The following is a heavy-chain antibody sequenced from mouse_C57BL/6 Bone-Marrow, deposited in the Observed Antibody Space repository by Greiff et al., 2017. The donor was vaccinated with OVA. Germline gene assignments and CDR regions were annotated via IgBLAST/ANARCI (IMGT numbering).Heavy chain of an antibody. Sequence: QVQLQQPGAELVMPGASVKLSCKASGYTFTSYWMHWVKQRPGQGLEWIGEIDPSDSYTNYNQKFKGKSTLTVDKSSSTAYMQLSSLTSEDSAVYYCARSYDYDYARWFAYWGQGTLVTVSA. V-gene: IGHV1-69*01. D-gene: IGHD2-4*01. CDR3: ARSYDYDYARWFAY. CDR2: IDPSDSYT. J-gene: IGHJ3*01. CDR1: GYTFTSYW.